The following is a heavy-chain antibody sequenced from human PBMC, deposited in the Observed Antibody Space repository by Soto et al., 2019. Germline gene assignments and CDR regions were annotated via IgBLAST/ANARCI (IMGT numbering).Heavy chain of an antibody. Sequence: PTDSLSRTCTVSGDFISRYYCTWIRQPSGKGLEWIGYIYYSGSTAYNPSLKSRVTISLDTSKSQFSLRLSSVTAADTAVYYCVRELGHCFDYPGQGTRVTVPS. CDR2: IYYSGST. CDR3: VRELGHCFDY. D-gene: IGHD1-26*01. V-gene: IGHV4-59*01. J-gene: IGHJ4*02. CDR1: GDFISRYY.